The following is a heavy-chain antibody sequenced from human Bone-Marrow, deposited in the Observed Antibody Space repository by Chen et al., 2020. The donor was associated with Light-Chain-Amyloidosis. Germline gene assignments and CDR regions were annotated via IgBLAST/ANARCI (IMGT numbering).Heavy chain of an antibody. CDR3: ARDRPKLGVWYFDL. J-gene: IGHJ2*01. V-gene: IGHV3-33*01. D-gene: IGHD7-27*01. CDR1: GFLFNTYA. CDR2: VWYDGSKK. Sequence: QVQLVESGGGAVQPGKSLRLSCAASGFLFNTYAMHWVRQAPGKGLEWVATVWYDGSKKQYGDSVKGRFTISRDNSKNTIYLQMNNLTVKDTAVYFCARDRPKLGVWYFDLWGRGTLLTVSS.